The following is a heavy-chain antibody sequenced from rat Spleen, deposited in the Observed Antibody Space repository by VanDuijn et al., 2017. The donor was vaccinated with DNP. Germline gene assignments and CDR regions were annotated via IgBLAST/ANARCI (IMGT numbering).Heavy chain of an antibody. J-gene: IGHJ3*01. CDR1: GYTFTTYY. V-gene: IGHV1-43*01. D-gene: IGHD4-3*01. Sequence: QVQLQQSGAEPAKPGTSVKISCKASGYTFTTYYITWIKQTTGQGLEYIGYIYTGSGGTNYNEKFKGKATLTVDKSSNTAFMQLSSLTPDDSAVYYCARSWVGVRGIWFAYWGQGTLVTVSS. CDR3: ARSWVGVRGIWFAY. CDR2: IYTGSGGT.